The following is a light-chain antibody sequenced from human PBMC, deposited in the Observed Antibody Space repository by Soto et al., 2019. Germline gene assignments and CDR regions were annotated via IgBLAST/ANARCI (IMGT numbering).Light chain of an antibody. CDR3: ATWDSALSAGV. Sequence: QLVLTQPPSISGAPGQRVTISCTGSSSNIGAGSDVHWYHQLPGTAPKLLIDGNTNRPSGVPDRFSGSKSGTSASLAIAGLQTEDEGDYYCATWDSALSAGVFGGGTKLTVL. CDR1: SSNIGAGSD. CDR2: GNT. V-gene: IGLV1-40*01. J-gene: IGLJ3*02.